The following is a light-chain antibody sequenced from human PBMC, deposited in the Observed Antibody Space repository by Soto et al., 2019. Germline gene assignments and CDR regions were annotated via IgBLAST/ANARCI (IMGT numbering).Light chain of an antibody. Sequence: QSALTQPASVSGSTGQSITISCTGTSSDVGGYNYVSWYQHHPGKAPKLIICDVSTRPAGVSNRFSGSKSSNTACLTISGLQPVDEAEYYCSSYTASNTRQIVCGTGTKVTVL. CDR3: SSYTASNTRQIV. CDR1: SSDVGGYNY. V-gene: IGLV2-14*03. CDR2: DVS. J-gene: IGLJ1*01.